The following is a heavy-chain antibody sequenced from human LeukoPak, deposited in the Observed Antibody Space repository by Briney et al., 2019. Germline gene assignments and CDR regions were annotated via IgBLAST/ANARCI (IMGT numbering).Heavy chain of an antibody. D-gene: IGHD3-9*01. J-gene: IGHJ5*02. CDR1: GSIFTSYW. CDR3: ARHYDILTGAPNWFDP. Sequence: GESLQISCKGSGSIFTSYWIGWVRQLPGKGLEWMGIIYPGDFDTRYSPSFQGQVTISADKSISTAYLQWSSLKASDTAMYYCARHYDILTGAPNWFDPWGQGTLVTASS. V-gene: IGHV5-51*01. CDR2: IYPGDFDT.